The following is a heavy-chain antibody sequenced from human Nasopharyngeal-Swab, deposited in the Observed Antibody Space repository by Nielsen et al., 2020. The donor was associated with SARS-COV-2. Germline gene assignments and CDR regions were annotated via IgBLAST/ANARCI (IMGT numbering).Heavy chain of an antibody. V-gene: IGHV4-34*01. Sequence: SETLSLTCAVFGASFSGYYWSWIRQPPGKGLEWIGEINHSGSTNYNPPLKSRVTISVDTSKNQFSLKLSSVTAADTAVYYCATESREDYYYGMDVWGQGTTVTVSS. J-gene: IGHJ6*02. D-gene: IGHD1-26*01. CDR2: INHSGST. CDR1: GASFSGYY. CDR3: ATESREDYYYGMDV.